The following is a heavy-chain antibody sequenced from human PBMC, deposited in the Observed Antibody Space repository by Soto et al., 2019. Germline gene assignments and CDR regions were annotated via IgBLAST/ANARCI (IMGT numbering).Heavy chain of an antibody. J-gene: IGHJ4*02. CDR2: ISSSSSYI. D-gene: IGHD2-15*01. V-gene: IGHV3-21*01. CDR3: ATSGLGYCSGGSCYQPFDY. CDR1: GFTFSSYS. Sequence: GGSLRLSCAASGFTFSSYSMNWVRQAPGKGLEWVSSISSSSSYIYYADSVKGRFTISRDNAKNSLYLQMNSLRAEDTAVYYCATSGLGYCSGGSCYQPFDYWGQGTLVTVSS.